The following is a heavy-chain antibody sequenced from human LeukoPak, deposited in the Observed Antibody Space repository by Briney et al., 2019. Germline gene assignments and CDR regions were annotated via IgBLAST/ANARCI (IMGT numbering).Heavy chain of an antibody. CDR2: ISYNGRNN. Sequence: GGSLRLSCAASGFTFSSYTMSWVRQAPGKGLEWVAVISYNGRNNNYADSVKGRFSISRDNSKNTLSLQMNSLRVEDTAIYYCARDGDAYGAFDVWGQGTMVTVSS. CDR3: ARDGDAYGAFDV. V-gene: IGHV3-30*04. J-gene: IGHJ3*01. D-gene: IGHD5-24*01. CDR1: GFTFSSYT.